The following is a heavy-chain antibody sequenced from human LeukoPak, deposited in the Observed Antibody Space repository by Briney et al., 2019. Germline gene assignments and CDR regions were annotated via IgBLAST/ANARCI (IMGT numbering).Heavy chain of an antibody. J-gene: IGHJ3*02. CDR3: ARAFYCGGDCYFHPSDAFDI. CDR2: IYSGSTI. Sequence: GGSLRLSCAASGFTFSTYSMNWVRQAPGKGLEWVSVIYSGSTIYYADSVKGRFTISRDNAKNSLYLQMDSLRAEDTAVYYCARAFYCGGDCYFHPSDAFDIWGQGTMVTVSS. D-gene: IGHD2-21*02. CDR1: GFTFSTYS. V-gene: IGHV3-48*04.